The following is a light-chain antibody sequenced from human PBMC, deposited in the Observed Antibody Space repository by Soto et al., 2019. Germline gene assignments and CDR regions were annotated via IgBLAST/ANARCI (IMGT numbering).Light chain of an antibody. CDR3: SSYTSSSTDVV. Sequence: QSVLTQPASVSGSPGQSITISCTGTSGDVGGYNYVSWYQHHPGKAPKLMIYDVSNRPSGVSNRFSGSKSGNTASLTISGLQAEDEADYYCSSYTSSSTDVVFGGGTKLTVL. V-gene: IGLV2-14*03. CDR2: DVS. J-gene: IGLJ2*01. CDR1: SGDVGGYNY.